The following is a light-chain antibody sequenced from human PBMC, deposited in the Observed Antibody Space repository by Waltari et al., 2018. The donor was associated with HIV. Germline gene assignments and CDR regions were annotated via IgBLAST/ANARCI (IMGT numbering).Light chain of an antibody. CDR2: EVS. CDR1: SSDVGDYNY. CDR3: SSYTTSSSWV. Sequence: QSALTQPASVSGSPGQSITLSCTGTSSDVGDYNYVSWYQQHPGRAPKVMIYEVSNRPSGVSNRFSGSKSGNTASLTISGLQAEDEADYYCSSYTTSSSWVFGGGTKVTVL. V-gene: IGLV2-14*01. J-gene: IGLJ3*02.